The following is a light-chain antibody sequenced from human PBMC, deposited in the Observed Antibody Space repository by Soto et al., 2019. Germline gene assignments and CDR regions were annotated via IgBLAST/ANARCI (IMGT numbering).Light chain of an antibody. CDR2: GAS. Sequence: EIVMTQSPATLSVSPGERATLSCRASQSVSSNLAWYQQKPGQAPRLLIYGASTRATGIPARLSGSGSGTEFTLPISSLQDEDFAVYYCQQYNNWPPITFGQGTQLEIK. J-gene: IGKJ5*01. CDR3: QQYNNWPPIT. V-gene: IGKV3-15*01. CDR1: QSVSSN.